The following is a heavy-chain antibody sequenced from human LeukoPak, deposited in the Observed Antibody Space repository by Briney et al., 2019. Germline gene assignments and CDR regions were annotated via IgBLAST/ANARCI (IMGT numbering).Heavy chain of an antibody. J-gene: IGHJ5*01. CDR3: ARAYGSGSYHSNWFES. CDR2: INHNGST. D-gene: IGHD3-10*01. Sequence: SETLSLTCAVYGGSFSGYYWTWIRQPPGKGLEWIGEINHNGSTNYNPSLKSRVTMSVDTSMNQFSLRLNSVTAADTAVYYCARAYGSGSYHSNWFESWGQGTLVIVSS. V-gene: IGHV4-34*01. CDR1: GGSFSGYY.